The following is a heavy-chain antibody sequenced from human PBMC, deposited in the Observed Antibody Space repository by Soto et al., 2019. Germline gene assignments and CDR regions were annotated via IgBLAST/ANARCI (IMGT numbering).Heavy chain of an antibody. J-gene: IGHJ4*02. CDR3: AKTRGSSTPAPGSY. Sequence: EVQLLESGGGLVQTGGSLRLSCAASGFTFSNYAMSWVRQAPGKGLEWVSAISGSGGSTYYADSVKGRFTISRDNSKNTLYLQMNSLRAEDTAVYYCAKTRGSSTPAPGSYWGQGTLVTVSS. V-gene: IGHV3-23*01. D-gene: IGHD2-2*01. CDR1: GFTFSNYA. CDR2: ISGSGGST.